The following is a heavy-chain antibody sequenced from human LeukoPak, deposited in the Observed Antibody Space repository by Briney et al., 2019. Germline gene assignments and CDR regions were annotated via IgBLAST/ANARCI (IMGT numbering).Heavy chain of an antibody. D-gene: IGHD4-23*01. CDR3: AKDSHPGGNSSLIDY. V-gene: IGHV3-30-3*01. CDR1: GFTFSSYA. J-gene: IGHJ4*02. Sequence: QTGGSLRLSCAASGFTFSSYAMHWVRQAPGKGLEWVAVISYDGSNKYYADSVKGRFTISRDNSKNTLYLQMSSLRAEDTALYYCAKDSHPGGNSSLIDYWGQGTLVAVSS. CDR2: ISYDGSNK.